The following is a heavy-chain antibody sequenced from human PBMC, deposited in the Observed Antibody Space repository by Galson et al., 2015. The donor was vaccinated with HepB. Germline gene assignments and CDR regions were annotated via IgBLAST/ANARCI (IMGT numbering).Heavy chain of an antibody. V-gene: IGHV1-18*04. CDR3: ARDPHSSSWYEDDAFDI. J-gene: IGHJ3*02. Sequence: SVKVSCKASGYTFTSYGISWVRQAPGQGLEWMGWISAYNGNTNYAQKLQGRVTMTTDTSTSTAYMELRSLRSDDTAVYYCARDPHSSSWYEDDAFDIWGQGTMVTVSS. D-gene: IGHD6-13*01. CDR1: GYTFTSYG. CDR2: ISAYNGNT.